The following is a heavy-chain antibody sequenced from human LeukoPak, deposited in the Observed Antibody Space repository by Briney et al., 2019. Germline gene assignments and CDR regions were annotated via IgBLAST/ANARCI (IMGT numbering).Heavy chain of an antibody. Sequence: GGSLRLSCAASGFTFSSHAMNWVRQAPGKGLERVSAISGSGGSTYYADSVKGRFTISRDNSKNTLYVQMNSLRAEDTAIYYCAKVMAVAARRGNIDYWGQGTLVTVSS. V-gene: IGHV3-23*01. CDR1: GFTFSSHA. D-gene: IGHD6-19*01. CDR3: AKVMAVAARRGNIDY. J-gene: IGHJ4*02. CDR2: ISGSGGST.